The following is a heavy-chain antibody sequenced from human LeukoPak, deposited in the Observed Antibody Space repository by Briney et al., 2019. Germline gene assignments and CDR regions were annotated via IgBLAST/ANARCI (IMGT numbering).Heavy chain of an antibody. D-gene: IGHD3-3*01. CDR1: GFSFSSYA. V-gene: IGHV3-30*18. CDR3: AKDPRYYDFWSGYFSYYFDY. J-gene: IGHJ4*02. CDR2: ISYDGSNK. Sequence: GGSLRLSCATSGFSFSSYAMSWVRQAPGKGLEWVAVISYDGSNKYYADSVKGRFTISRDNSKNTLYLQMNSLRAEDTVVYYCAKDPRYYDFWSGYFSYYFDYWGQGTLVTVSS.